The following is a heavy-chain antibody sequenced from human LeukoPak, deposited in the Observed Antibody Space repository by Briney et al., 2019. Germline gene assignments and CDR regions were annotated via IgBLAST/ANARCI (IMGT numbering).Heavy chain of an antibody. CDR2: IRYDGSNK. J-gene: IGHJ6*03. CDR3: ARGVELRDYYYYYMDV. Sequence: GGSLRLSCAASGFTFSSYGMHWVRQAPGKRLEWAALIRYDGSNKYYADSVKGRFTISRDNSKNTLYLQMNSLRAEDTAVYYCARGVELRDYYYYYMDVWGKGTTVTVSS. V-gene: IGHV3-30*02. D-gene: IGHD1-7*01. CDR1: GFTFSSYG.